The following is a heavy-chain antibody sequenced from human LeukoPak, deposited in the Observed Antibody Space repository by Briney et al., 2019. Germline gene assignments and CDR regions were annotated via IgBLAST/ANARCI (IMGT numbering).Heavy chain of an antibody. Sequence: SETLSLTCTVSGGSVSTYYWSWIRQPPGKGLEWIGYIYYSGSTNYKPSLKSRVTISVDTSKNQFSLKLSSVTAADTAVYYCARGGCSSTSCPIDYWGQGTLVTVSS. CDR2: IYYSGST. D-gene: IGHD2-2*01. J-gene: IGHJ4*02. V-gene: IGHV4-59*02. CDR3: ARGGCSSTSCPIDY. CDR1: GGSVSTYY.